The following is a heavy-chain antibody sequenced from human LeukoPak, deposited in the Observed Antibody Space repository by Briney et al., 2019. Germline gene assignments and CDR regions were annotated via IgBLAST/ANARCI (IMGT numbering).Heavy chain of an antibody. J-gene: IGHJ4*02. CDR3: ARDPTVTAAAGPYYFDY. CDR1: GYAFTTYG. V-gene: IGHV1-18*01. D-gene: IGHD6-13*01. CDR2: ISAYNGNT. Sequence: ASVKVSCKASGYAFTTYGISWVRQAPGQGLEWMGWISAYNGNTNYAQKLQGRVTMTTDTSTNTAYMELRSLRSDDTAVYYRARDPTVTAAAGPYYFDYWGQGTLVTVSS.